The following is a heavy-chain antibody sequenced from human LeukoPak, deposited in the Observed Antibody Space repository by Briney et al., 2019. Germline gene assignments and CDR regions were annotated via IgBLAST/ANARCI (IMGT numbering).Heavy chain of an antibody. J-gene: IGHJ4*02. CDR2: ISGSGGNT. CDR3: AKDASPYY. V-gene: IGHV3-23*01. Sequence: GGSLRLSCAASGFTFSSFATTWVRQAPGKGLEWVSGISGSGGNTYCADSVKGRCTISRDNSKNTLYLQMNSLRAEDTAVYYCAKDASPYYWGQGTLVTVSS. CDR1: GFTFSSFA.